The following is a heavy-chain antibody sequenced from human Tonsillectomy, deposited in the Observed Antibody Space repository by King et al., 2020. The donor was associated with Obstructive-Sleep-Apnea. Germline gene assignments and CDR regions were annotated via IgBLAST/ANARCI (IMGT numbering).Heavy chain of an antibody. CDR1: GGSVSSGRYF. CDR2: MFNSGST. Sequence: VQLQESGPGLVKPSETLSLSCTVSGGSVSSGRYFWSWIRQPPGKGLEWIGYMFNSGSTDYNPSLKSRVTISVDTSKNKFSLTLRSVTAADSAVYYCAGSSCGTICFGHYYFGMDVGGQGTTVTVSS. D-gene: IGHD2-2*01. CDR3: AGSSCGTICFGHYYFGMDV. J-gene: IGHJ6*02. V-gene: IGHV4-61*01.